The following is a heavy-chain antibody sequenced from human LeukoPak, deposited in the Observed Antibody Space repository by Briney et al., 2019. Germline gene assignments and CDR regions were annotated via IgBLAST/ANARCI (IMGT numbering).Heavy chain of an antibody. Sequence: GGSLRLSCAASGFTFSIYWMSWVRQAPGKGLEWVANIKQDGSERYYVDSVKGRFTLSRDNAKNSLYLQMNSLRAEDTAVYYCASALEYYYDSSGYSDDYWGQGTLVTVSS. CDR3: ASALEYYYDSSGYSDDY. CDR2: IKQDGSER. J-gene: IGHJ4*02. CDR1: GFTFSIYW. D-gene: IGHD3-22*01. V-gene: IGHV3-7*03.